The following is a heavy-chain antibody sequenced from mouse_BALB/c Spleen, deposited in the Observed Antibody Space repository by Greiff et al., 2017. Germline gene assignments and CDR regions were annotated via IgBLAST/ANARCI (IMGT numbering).Heavy chain of an antibody. CDR2: ISSGSSTI. D-gene: IGHD1-1*01. J-gene: IGHJ4*01. CDR3: ARYGSSYGNAMDY. V-gene: IGHV5-17*02. CDR1: GFTFSSFG. Sequence: EVKLVESGGGLVQPGGSRKLSCAASGFTFSSFGMHWVRQAPEKGLEWVAYISSGSSTIYCADTVKGRFTISRDNPKNTLFLQMTSLRSEDTAMYYCARYGSSYGNAMDYWGQGTSVTVSS.